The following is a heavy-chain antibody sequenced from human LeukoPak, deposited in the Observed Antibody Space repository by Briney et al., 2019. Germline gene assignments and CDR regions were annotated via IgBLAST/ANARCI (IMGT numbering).Heavy chain of an antibody. V-gene: IGHV3-11*05. Sequence: GGSLRLSCAASGFTFSDYYMSWIRQAPGKGLEWVSYISKSSSSTNYADSVKGRFSISRDNAKNSLYLQLNGLTVEDTAVYYCARVRSSGSPLDYWGQGTLVTVSS. J-gene: IGHJ4*02. CDR1: GFTFSDYY. D-gene: IGHD3-10*01. CDR2: ISKSSSST. CDR3: ARVRSSGSPLDY.